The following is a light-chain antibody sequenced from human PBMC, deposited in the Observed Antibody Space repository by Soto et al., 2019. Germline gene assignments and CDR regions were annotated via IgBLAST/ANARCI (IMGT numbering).Light chain of an antibody. CDR3: QSYYTSLRAWV. Sequence: QSVLTQPPSVSGAPGQRVTISCTGGSSNIGAGYDVHWYRQFPGTAPKLLVYGNNNRPSGIPDRFSASKSGSSASLAITGLQAEEEADYYCQSYYTSLRAWVFGGGTKLTVL. CDR1: SSNIGAGYD. J-gene: IGLJ3*02. CDR2: GNN. V-gene: IGLV1-40*01.